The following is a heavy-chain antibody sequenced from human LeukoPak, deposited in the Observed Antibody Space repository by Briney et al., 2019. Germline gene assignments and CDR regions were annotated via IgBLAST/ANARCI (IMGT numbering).Heavy chain of an antibody. CDR2: IYTSGST. Sequence: PSETLSLTCTVSGGSISSYYWSWIRQPAGKGLEWIGRIYTSGSTNYNPSLQSRVTISVDPSKNHFSLKLSSATAADTAVYYCARDPYPDRYCSSTSCLMWFDPWGQGTLVTVSS. J-gene: IGHJ5*02. CDR1: GGSISSYY. D-gene: IGHD2-2*01. V-gene: IGHV4-4*07. CDR3: ARDPYPDRYCSSTSCLMWFDP.